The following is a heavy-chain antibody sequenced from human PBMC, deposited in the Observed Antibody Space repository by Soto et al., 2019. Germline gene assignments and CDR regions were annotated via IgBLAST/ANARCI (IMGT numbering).Heavy chain of an antibody. V-gene: IGHV4-39*01. CDR1: GGSVTNSSYY. CDR2: VYYRGRS. Sequence: SETLSLTCTVSGGSVTNSSYYWGWIRQSPGKGLEWIGSVYYRGRSYSKSSVKSRVTTSVDTSKNRFSLSLNSVTASDTAVYFCVSQRTTVPTQAYFDYWGPGALVTVSS. CDR3: VSQRTTVPTQAYFDY. D-gene: IGHD4-17*01. J-gene: IGHJ4*02.